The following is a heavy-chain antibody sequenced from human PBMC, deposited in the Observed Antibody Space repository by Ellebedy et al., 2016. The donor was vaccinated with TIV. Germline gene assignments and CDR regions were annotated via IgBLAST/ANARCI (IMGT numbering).Heavy chain of an antibody. J-gene: IGHJ5*02. CDR2: INPNSGGT. CDR3: ARDYSDYGDYSGGWFDP. V-gene: IGHV1-2*02. CDR1: GYTFTGYY. D-gene: IGHD4-17*01. Sequence: AASVKVSCKASGYTFTGYYMHWARQAPGQGLEWMGWINPNSGGTNYAQKFQGRVTMTRDTSISTAYMELSRLRSDDTAVYYCARDYSDYGDYSGGWFDPWGQGTLVTVSS.